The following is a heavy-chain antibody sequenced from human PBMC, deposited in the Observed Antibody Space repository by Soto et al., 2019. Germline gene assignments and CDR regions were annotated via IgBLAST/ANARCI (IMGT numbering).Heavy chain of an antibody. CDR1: GFTFDDYA. Sequence: SLKISCAASGFTFDDYAMHWVRQAPGEGLEWVSGISWNSGSIGYADSVKGRFTISRDNAKNSLYLQMNSLRAEDTALYYCAKASRYCSGGSCNGMDVWGQGTTVTVSS. CDR2: ISWNSGSI. J-gene: IGHJ6*02. CDR3: AKASRYCSGGSCNGMDV. V-gene: IGHV3-9*01. D-gene: IGHD2-15*01.